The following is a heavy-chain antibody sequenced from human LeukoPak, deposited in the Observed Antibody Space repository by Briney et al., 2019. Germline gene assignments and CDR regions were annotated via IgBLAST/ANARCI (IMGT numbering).Heavy chain of an antibody. D-gene: IGHD2-15*01. CDR1: GYTFISYG. CDR3: ARDVMGSDGSGIVFDY. J-gene: IGHJ4*02. Sequence: GASVKVSCKASGYTFISYGISWVRQAPGQGLEWMGWISAYNGNTNYAQKLQGRVTMTTDTSTSTAYMELRSLRSDDAAVYYCARDVMGSDGSGIVFDYWGQGTLVTVSS. CDR2: ISAYNGNT. V-gene: IGHV1-18*01.